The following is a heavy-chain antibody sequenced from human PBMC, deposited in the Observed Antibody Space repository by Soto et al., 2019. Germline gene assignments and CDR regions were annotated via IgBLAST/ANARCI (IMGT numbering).Heavy chain of an antibody. Sequence: AAVKASCKASGYTFTGYYMHWVRQAPGQGLEWMGWINPNSGGTNYAQKFQGRVTMTRGTSISTAYMELSRLRSDDTAVYYCARDSVDLLPNTPSNYHFAYWGQGTLVIVSS. CDR3: ARDSVDLLPNTPSNYHFAY. CDR2: INPNSGGT. V-gene: IGHV1-2*02. CDR1: GYTFTGYY. J-gene: IGHJ4*02. D-gene: IGHD2-2*01.